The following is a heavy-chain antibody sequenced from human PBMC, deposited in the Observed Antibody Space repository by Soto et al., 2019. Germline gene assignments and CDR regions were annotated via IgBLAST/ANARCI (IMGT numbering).Heavy chain of an antibody. D-gene: IGHD2-15*01. CDR2: ISGSGGST. V-gene: IGHV3-23*01. CDR3: AKDIVVVVAATIFDY. Sequence: EVQLLESGGGLVQPGGSLRLSCAASGFTFSSYAMSWVRQAPGKGLELVSAISGSGGSTYYADSVKGRFTISRDNSKNTLYLQMNSLRAEDTAVYYCAKDIVVVVAATIFDYWGQGTLVTVSS. J-gene: IGHJ4*02. CDR1: GFTFSSYA.